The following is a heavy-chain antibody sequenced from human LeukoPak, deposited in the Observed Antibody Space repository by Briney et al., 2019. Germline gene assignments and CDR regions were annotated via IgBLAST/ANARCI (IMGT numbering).Heavy chain of an antibody. V-gene: IGHV3-33*01. J-gene: IGHJ4*02. CDR1: GFSFSTYG. D-gene: IGHD2-21*02. CDR2: IWADGSQK. CDR3: ARLVFDGDWYVDF. Sequence: PGGSLRLSCAASGFSFSTYGMHWVRQAPGKGPEWVAAIWADGSQKYYADSVTGRVTISRDNPKNTLYLQVNSLRAEDTAVYYCARLVFDGDWYVDFWGQGTLVTVSS.